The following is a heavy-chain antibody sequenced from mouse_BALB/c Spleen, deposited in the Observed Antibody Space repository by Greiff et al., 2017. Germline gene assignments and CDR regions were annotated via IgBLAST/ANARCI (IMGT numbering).Heavy chain of an antibody. D-gene: IGHD1-1*01. V-gene: IGHV1S81*02. J-gene: IGHJ2*01. CDR3: ARGTYYYGLDY. CDR2: INPGDGGT. Sequence: VQLQESGAELVKPGASVKLSCKASGYTFTSYWMHWVKQRPGQGLEWIGEINPGDGGTNYNENFKSKATLTVAKSASTAYMQLSSLASEDSAVYYSARGTYYYGLDYWGQGTTLTVSS. CDR1: GYTFTSYW.